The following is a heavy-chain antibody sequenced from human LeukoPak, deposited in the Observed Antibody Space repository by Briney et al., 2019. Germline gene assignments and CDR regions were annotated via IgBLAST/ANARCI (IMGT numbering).Heavy chain of an antibody. D-gene: IGHD1-26*01. Sequence: PGGSLRLSCAVSGFTFSNYGMLWVRQAPGKGLEWVALIRYDGSNKYYADSVKGRFNISRDISKNTLYLQMNSLRAEDTALYYCVKDKGGARIYFDYWGQGTLVTVSS. CDR3: VKDKGGARIYFDY. CDR1: GFTFSNYG. CDR2: IRYDGSNK. V-gene: IGHV3-30*02. J-gene: IGHJ4*02.